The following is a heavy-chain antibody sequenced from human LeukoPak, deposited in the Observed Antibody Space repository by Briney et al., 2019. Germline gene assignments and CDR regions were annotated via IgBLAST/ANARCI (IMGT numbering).Heavy chain of an antibody. CDR2: ISAYNGNT. CDR3: ARMVRGVTDFDY. J-gene: IGHJ4*02. CDR1: GYTFTSYG. D-gene: IGHD3-10*01. Sequence: ASVKVSCKASGYTFTSYGISWVRQAPGQGLEWMGWISAYNGNTNYAQKLQGRVTMTTDTPTSTAYVELRSLRSDDTAVYYCARMVRGVTDFDYWGQGTLVTVSS. V-gene: IGHV1-18*01.